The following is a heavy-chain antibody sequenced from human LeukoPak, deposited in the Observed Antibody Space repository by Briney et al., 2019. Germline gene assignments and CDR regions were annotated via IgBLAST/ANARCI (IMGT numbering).Heavy chain of an antibody. D-gene: IGHD5-12*01. Sequence: PGGSLRLSCATSGFTFRSYEMNWVRQAPGKGLEWLPYISSSGDIIYYAESVKGRFTISRDDAKNSVFLQLNSLRAEDTAFYYCTRVTDDGYDLAFGFWGQRTLVTVSS. CDR1: GFTFRSYE. CDR3: TRVTDDGYDLAFGF. CDR2: ISSSGDII. V-gene: IGHV3-48*03. J-gene: IGHJ4*02.